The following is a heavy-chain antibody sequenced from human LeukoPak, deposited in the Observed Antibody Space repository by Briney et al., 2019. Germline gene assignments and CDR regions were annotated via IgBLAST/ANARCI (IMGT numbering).Heavy chain of an antibody. CDR1: GGTFSNYA. CDR2: IIPIFGTA. Sequence: GASVKVSCKASGGTFSNYAISWVRQAPGQGLEWMGGIIPIFGTANYAQKFRGRVTITADESTSTAYMELSSLRSEDTAVYYCATTPSSGYYNWFDPWGQGTLVTVSS. V-gene: IGHV1-69*13. CDR3: ATTPSSGYYNWFDP. J-gene: IGHJ5*02. D-gene: IGHD3-22*01.